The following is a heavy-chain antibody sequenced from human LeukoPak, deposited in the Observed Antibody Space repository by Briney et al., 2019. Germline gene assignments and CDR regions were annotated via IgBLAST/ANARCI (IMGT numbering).Heavy chain of an antibody. CDR1: GYTFTGYY. Sequence: GASVKVSCKASGYTFTGYYMHCVRQARGQGLEWMGWINPNSGGTNYAQKFQGRVTMTRDTSISTAYMELSTLTSDDTAVYYCARAGELRYMDVWGKGTAVTASS. CDR3: ARAGELRYMDV. CDR2: INPNSGGT. V-gene: IGHV1-2*02. D-gene: IGHD3-16*01. J-gene: IGHJ6*03.